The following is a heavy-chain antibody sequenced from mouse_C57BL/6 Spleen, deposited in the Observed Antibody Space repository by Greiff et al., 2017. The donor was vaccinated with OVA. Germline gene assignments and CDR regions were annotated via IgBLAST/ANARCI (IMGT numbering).Heavy chain of an antibody. CDR2: IDPSDSYT. J-gene: IGHJ2*01. V-gene: IGHV1-50*01. CDR1: GYTFTSYW. CDR3: AYYYGSSFLDY. D-gene: IGHD1-1*01. Sequence: QVQLKQPGAELVKPGASVKLSCKASGYTFTSYWMQWVKQRPGQGLEWIGEIDPSDSYTNYNQKFKGKATLTVDTSSSTAYMQLSSLTSEDSAVYYCAYYYGSSFLDYWGQGTTLTVSS.